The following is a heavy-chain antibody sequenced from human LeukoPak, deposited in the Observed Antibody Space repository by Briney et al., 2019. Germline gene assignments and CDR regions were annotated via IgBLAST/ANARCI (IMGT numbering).Heavy chain of an antibody. J-gene: IGHJ4*02. D-gene: IGHD3-22*01. CDR3: ARDTKSYDTSGYYYFDY. CDR1: GASTSSYY. CDR2: IHHSGSI. V-gene: IGHV4-59*01. Sequence: SETLALTCTVSGASTSSYYWNWIRQPPGKGLEWIGFIHHSGSINYNPSLKSRVTMSVDTSKNQFSLKLSSVTAADTAVYYCARDTKSYDTSGYYYFDYWGQGALVTVSS.